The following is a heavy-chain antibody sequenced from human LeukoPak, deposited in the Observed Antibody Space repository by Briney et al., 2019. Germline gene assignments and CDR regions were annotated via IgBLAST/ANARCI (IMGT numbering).Heavy chain of an antibody. Sequence: PGGSDRLSCAASGFTFSSYWMHWVRQAPGKGLVWVSRINSDGSSTSYADSVKGRFTISRDNAKNTLYLQMNSLRAEDTAVYYCAIGYYDSSGSLDYWGQGTLVTVSS. D-gene: IGHD3-22*01. CDR1: GFTFSSYW. CDR3: AIGYYDSSGSLDY. J-gene: IGHJ4*02. CDR2: INSDGSST. V-gene: IGHV3-74*01.